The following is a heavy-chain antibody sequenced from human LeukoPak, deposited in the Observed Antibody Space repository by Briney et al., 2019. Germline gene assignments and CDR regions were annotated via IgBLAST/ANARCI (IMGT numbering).Heavy chain of an antibody. CDR1: GFTFSTSV. J-gene: IGHJ6*03. Sequence: PGGSLRLSCAASGFTFSTSVMSWVRQAPGKGLEWVSAISGSGGSTYYADSVKGRFTISRDNAKKSVYLHMSSLRAEDTALYYCARLSAYYYGSYFYYYMDVWGKGTTVTVSS. CDR3: ARLSAYYYGSYFYYYMDV. V-gene: IGHV3-23*01. D-gene: IGHD3-10*01. CDR2: ISGSGGST.